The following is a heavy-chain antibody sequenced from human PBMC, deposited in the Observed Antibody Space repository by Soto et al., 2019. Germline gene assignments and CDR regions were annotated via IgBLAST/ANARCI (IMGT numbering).Heavy chain of an antibody. CDR1: GGSISSGGYS. D-gene: IGHD3-22*01. V-gene: IGHV4-30-2*01. J-gene: IGHJ4*02. CDR2: IYHSGST. Sequence: SETLSLTCAVSGGSISSGGYSWSWIRQPPGKGLEWIGYIYHSGSTYYNPSLKSRVTISVDRSKNQFSLKLSSATAADTAVYYWARSYYDSSGYSFDYWGQGTLVTVS. CDR3: ARSYYDSSGYSFDY.